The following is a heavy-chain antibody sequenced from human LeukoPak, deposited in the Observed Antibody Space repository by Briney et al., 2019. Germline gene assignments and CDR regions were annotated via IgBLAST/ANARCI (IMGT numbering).Heavy chain of an antibody. CDR1: GFAFNIFG. D-gene: IGHD6-13*01. CDR3: ARDFRPVVGVAGTFDY. J-gene: IGHJ4*02. V-gene: IGHV3-30*02. CDR2: TRYDASNK. Sequence: PGGSLRLSCVASGFAFNIFGMHWVRQAPGKGLEWVAFTRYDASNKYYADSVKGRCTISKDNSKNTLFLQVSSLRAEDTALYYCARDFRPVVGVAGTFDYCGQGTLVTVSS.